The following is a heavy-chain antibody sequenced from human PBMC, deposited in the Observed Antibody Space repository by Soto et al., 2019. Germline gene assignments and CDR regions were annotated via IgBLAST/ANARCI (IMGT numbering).Heavy chain of an antibody. CDR1: GGSISSDDYY. CDR3: ARDRSNSPDYFDY. Sequence: PSETLSLTCTVSGGSISSDDYYWTWIRQPPGKGPEWIGYIYHSGRTSYNPSLDSRITISMDTSKNLFSLKLSSVSAADTAVYYCARDRSNSPDYFDYWGKGALVTVSS. J-gene: IGHJ4*02. D-gene: IGHD6-6*01. V-gene: IGHV4-30-4*01. CDR2: IYHSGRT.